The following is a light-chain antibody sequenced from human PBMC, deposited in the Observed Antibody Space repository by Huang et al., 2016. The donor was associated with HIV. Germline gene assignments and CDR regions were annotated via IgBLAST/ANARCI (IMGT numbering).Light chain of an antibody. CDR3: QQANGFL. CDR2: ASS. V-gene: IGKV1-12*02. J-gene: IGKJ4*01. CDR1: QGISSW. Sequence: DIQMTQSPSSVSASVGDRVTITCRASQGISSWVAWYQQKPGKAPELLIYASSSLQSGGPSRFSGSGSGTDFTLSISSLQPEDFATYYCQQANGFLFGGGTKVEIK.